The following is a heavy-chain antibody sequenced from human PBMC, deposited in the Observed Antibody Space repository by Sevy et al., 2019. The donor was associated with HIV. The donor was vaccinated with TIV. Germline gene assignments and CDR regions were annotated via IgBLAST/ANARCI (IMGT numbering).Heavy chain of an antibody. CDR1: GCTFSSYA. Sequence: WGSLRLSWAASGCTFSSYAMHWVRQAPGKGLEWVAVISYDGSNKYYADSVKGRFTISRDNSKNTLYLQMNRLRAEDTAAYYCWLVHGAYDAFDIWGQGTLVTVSS. D-gene: IGHD6-19*01. CDR2: ISYDGSNK. J-gene: IGHJ3*02. CDR3: WLVHGAYDAFDI. V-gene: IGHV3-30-3*01.